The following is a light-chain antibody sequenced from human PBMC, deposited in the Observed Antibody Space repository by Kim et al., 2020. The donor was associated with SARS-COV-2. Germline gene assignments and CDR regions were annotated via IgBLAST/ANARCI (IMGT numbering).Light chain of an antibody. CDR2: WAS. CDR1: QSALYSSNNKNY. Sequence: DIVMTQSPDSLAVSLGERATINCKSSQSALYSSNNKNYLAWYQQKPGQPPKLLIYWASTRESGVPDRFSGSGSGTDFTLTISSLQAEDVAVYYCQQYYSIPLTFGGGTKVDIK. V-gene: IGKV4-1*01. J-gene: IGKJ4*01. CDR3: QQYYSIPLT.